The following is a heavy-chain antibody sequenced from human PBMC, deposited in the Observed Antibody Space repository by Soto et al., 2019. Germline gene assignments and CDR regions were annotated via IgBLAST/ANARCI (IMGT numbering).Heavy chain of an antibody. V-gene: IGHV3-23*01. J-gene: IGHJ4*02. CDR2: ISGSGGST. CDR3: AKVFRGDSSGYYR. CDR1: GFTLSSYA. D-gene: IGHD3-22*01. Sequence: GGSLRLSCAASGFTLSSYAMSWVRQAPGKGLEWVSAISGSGGSTYYADSVKGRFTISRDNSKNTLYLQMNSLRAEDTAVYYCAKVFRGDSSGYYRWGQGTLVTVSS.